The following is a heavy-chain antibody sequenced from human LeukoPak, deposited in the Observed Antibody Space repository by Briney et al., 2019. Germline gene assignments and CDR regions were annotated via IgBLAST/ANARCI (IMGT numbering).Heavy chain of an antibody. CDR1: GFTFSNYY. D-gene: IGHD6-13*01. V-gene: IGHV3-7*01. J-gene: IGHJ4*02. Sequence: QTGGSLRLSCAASGFTFSNYYMSWVRQAPGKGLKWVANIKQDGSEKYNVDSVKGRFTISRDNAKNSLHLQMNSLRAEDTAVYYCARPRYSSSWYQRSFFDYWGQGTLVTVSS. CDR2: IKQDGSEK. CDR3: ARPRYSSSWYQRSFFDY.